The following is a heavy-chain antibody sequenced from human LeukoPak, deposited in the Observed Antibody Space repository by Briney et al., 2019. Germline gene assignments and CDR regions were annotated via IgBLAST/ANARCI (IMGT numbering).Heavy chain of an antibody. CDR3: ARDRHDDSSGDHDY. CDR2: ISAYNGNT. V-gene: IGHV1-18*01. J-gene: IGHJ4*02. CDR1: GYTFTSYG. Sequence: ASVKVSCKASGYTFTSYGISWVRQAPGQGLEWMGWISAYNGNTNYAQKLQGRVTMTTDTSTTTAYMDLRSLRSDDTAVYYCARDRHDDSSGDHDYWGQGTVVIVSS. D-gene: IGHD3-22*01.